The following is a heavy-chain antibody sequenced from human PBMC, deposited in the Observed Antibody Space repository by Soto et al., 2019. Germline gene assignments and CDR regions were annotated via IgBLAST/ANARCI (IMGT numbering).Heavy chain of an antibody. V-gene: IGHV3-21*01. CDR3: ARVPLRYFDWLSF. CDR2: ISSSSSHI. J-gene: IGHJ4*02. Sequence: EVQLVESGGGLVKPGGSLRLSCAASGFTFSSYSMNWVRQAPGKGLEWVSSISSSSSHIYYADTVKGRFTISRDNAKNSLYLQMNSLRAEDTAVYYGARVPLRYFDWLSFWGQGTLVTVSS. D-gene: IGHD3-9*01. CDR1: GFTFSSYS.